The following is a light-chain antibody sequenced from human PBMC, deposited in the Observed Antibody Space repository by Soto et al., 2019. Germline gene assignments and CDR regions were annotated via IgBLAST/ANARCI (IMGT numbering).Light chain of an antibody. CDR1: QSVLYSSNNKNY. CDR2: WAS. CDR3: QQYYSTPLT. V-gene: IGKV4-1*01. Sequence: DIVMTQSPDSLAVSLGERATINCKSSQSVLYSSNNKNYLAWYQQKPGQPPKLLIYWASTRESGVPARFSGSGSGTDFTPTISSLQAEDVAVYYCQQYYSTPLTFGGGTKVDIK. J-gene: IGKJ4*01.